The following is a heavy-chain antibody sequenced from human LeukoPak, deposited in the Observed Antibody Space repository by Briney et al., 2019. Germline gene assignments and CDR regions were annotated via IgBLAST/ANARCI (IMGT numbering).Heavy chain of an antibody. CDR3: ARDPAPLGY. J-gene: IGHJ4*02. CDR1: GYTFTNYA. V-gene: IGHV7-4-1*02. CDR2: INTNTGNP. Sequence: GASVKVSCKASGYTFTNYAMNWVRQAPGQGLEWMGWINTNTGNPTYAQGFTGRFVFSLDTSVSTAYLQISSLRAEDTAVCYCARDPAPLGYWGQGTLVTVSS.